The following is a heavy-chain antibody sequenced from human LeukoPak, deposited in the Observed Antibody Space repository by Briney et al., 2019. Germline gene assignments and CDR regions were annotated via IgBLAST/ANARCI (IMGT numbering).Heavy chain of an antibody. D-gene: IGHD5-24*01. Sequence: ASVKVSCKASGYTFTGYYMHWVRQAPGQGLEWMGWINPNNGGTTYAQKFQGRVTMTRDTSISTAYMELSRLRSDDTAVYYCARGVSRVEMATSGFDYWGQGTLVTVSS. CDR3: ARGVSRVEMATSGFDY. CDR1: GYTFTGYY. CDR2: INPNNGGT. J-gene: IGHJ4*02. V-gene: IGHV1-2*02.